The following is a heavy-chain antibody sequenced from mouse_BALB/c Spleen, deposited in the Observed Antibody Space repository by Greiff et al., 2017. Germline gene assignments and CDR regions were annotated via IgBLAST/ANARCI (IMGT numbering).Heavy chain of an antibody. Sequence: EVQLQQSGPGLVKPSQSLSLTCSVTGYSITSGYYWNWIRQFPGNKLEWMGYISYDGSNNYNPSLKNRISITRDTSKNQFFLKLNSVTTEDTATYYCARAGYGKGFDYWGQGTTLTVSS. V-gene: IGHV3-6*02. D-gene: IGHD2-1*01. J-gene: IGHJ2*01. CDR2: ISYDGSN. CDR1: GYSITSGYY. CDR3: ARAGYGKGFDY.